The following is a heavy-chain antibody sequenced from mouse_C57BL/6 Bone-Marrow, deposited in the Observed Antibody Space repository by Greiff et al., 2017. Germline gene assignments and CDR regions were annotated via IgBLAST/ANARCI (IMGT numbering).Heavy chain of an antibody. D-gene: IGHD2-1*01. CDR2: IDPSDSET. V-gene: IGHV1-52*01. CDR3: ARACYGNYVYWYFDV. CDR1: GYTFTSYW. Sequence: VQLQQPGAELVRPGSSVKLSCKASGYTFTSYWMHWVKQRPIQGLEWIGNIDPSDSETHYNQKFKDKATLTVDKSSSTAYMQLSSLTSEDSAVYYGARACYGNYVYWYFDVWGTGTTVTVSS. J-gene: IGHJ1*03.